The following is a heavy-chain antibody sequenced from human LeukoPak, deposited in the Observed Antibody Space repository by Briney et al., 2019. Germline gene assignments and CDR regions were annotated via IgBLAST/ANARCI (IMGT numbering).Heavy chain of an antibody. Sequence: PSETLSLTCSVSGGSISSSSFFWGWIRQIPGKRLEWIGNIYNTGTTLYNPSIKTRVTTAVATSKLHFSLSLRSVTADDTAVYFCARSRIAAPGTEYFQHWGRGTLVSVSS. CDR1: GGSISSSSFF. J-gene: IGHJ1*01. CDR2: IYNTGTT. CDR3: ARSRIAAPGTEYFQH. V-gene: IGHV4-39*02. D-gene: IGHD6-13*01.